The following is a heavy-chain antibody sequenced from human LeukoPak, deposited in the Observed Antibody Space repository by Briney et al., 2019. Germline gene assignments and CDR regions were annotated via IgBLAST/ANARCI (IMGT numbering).Heavy chain of an antibody. CDR1: GASISSTNW. CDR2: IYHSGST. V-gene: IGHV4-4*02. Sequence: SETLSLTCAVSGASISSTNWWSWVRQPPGQGLEWIGEIYHSGSTNYNPSLKSRVTISVDKSKNQFSLKLSSVTAADTAVYYCARDRIDFWSGSLYYYYYYGMDVWGQGTTVTVSS. D-gene: IGHD3-3*01. J-gene: IGHJ6*02. CDR3: ARDRIDFWSGSLYYYYYYGMDV.